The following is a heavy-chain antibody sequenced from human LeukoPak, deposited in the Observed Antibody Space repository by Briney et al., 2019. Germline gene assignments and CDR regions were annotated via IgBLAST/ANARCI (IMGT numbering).Heavy chain of an antibody. CDR3: AKGGSGWLHDAFDI. D-gene: IGHD6-19*01. CDR2: ISSGSSYI. V-gene: IGHV3-21*04. CDR1: GFIFSSYS. Sequence: PGGSLRLSCAASGFIFSSYSMNWVRQAPGKGLEWVSSISSGSSYIYYADSVKGRFTISRDNAKNSLYLQMNSLRAEDMASYYCAKGGSGWLHDAFDIWGQGTMVTVSS. J-gene: IGHJ3*02.